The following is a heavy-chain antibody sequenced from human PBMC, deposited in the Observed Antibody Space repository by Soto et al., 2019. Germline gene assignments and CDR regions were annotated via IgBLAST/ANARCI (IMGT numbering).Heavy chain of an antibody. CDR3: ARDPKTSGGQHWAFNYFDS. V-gene: IGHV3-30-3*01. D-gene: IGHD7-27*01. CDR1: SP. CDR2: ISYDGTNK. J-gene: IGHJ4*02. Sequence: SPMHWVRQAPGKGPEWVALISYDGTNKFYADSVKGRFTISRDNSKSTLYLQVDSLRPEDAAVYYCARDPKTSGGQHWAFNYFDSWGQGTLVTGS.